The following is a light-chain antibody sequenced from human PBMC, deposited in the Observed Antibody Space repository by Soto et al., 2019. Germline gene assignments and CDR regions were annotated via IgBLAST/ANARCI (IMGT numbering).Light chain of an antibody. J-gene: IGKJ1*01. CDR1: QSVSSSY. CDR2: GAS. Sequence: EIVLTQSPGTLSFSPGERATLSCRASQSVSSSYLAWYQQKPGQAPRLLIYGASSRATGIPDRFSGSGSGTEFTLTISSLQPDDFATYYCQHYNSYSEAFGQGTKVDI. CDR3: QHYNSYSEA. V-gene: IGKV3-20*01.